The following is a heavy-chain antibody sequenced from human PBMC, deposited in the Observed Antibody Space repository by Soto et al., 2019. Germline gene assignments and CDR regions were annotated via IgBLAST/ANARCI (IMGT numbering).Heavy chain of an antibody. V-gene: IGHV5-51*01. CDR2: IYSDDSDM. D-gene: IGHD5-18*01. Sequence: GESLKISCKASGYRFITYWIDWVRQVPGKGLEWMGIIYSDDSDMRHSPSFQGQVTISADKYTSAAFLQWSSLKASDTAMYYCARQIYASDTGPNFQYYFDSSGPGPPVTVSS. J-gene: IGHJ4*02. CDR3: ARQIYASDTGPNFQYYFDS. CDR1: GYRFITYW.